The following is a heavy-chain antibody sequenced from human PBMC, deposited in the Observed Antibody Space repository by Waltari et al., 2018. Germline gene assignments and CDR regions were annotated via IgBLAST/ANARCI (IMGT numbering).Heavy chain of an antibody. J-gene: IGHJ4*02. V-gene: IGHV3-23*01. D-gene: IGHD6-19*01. Sequence: EVQLLESGGGLVQPGGSLRLSCTAPGFSFGRFGMSWVRQAPGKGLEWVSSISSISDNTYYAESVKGRLTTSRDNSESILYLQMNRLRVEDTATYYCAIDQDYSSGWYEFDYWGQGTLVTVST. CDR3: AIDQDYSSGWYEFDY. CDR2: ISSISDNT. CDR1: GFSFGRFG.